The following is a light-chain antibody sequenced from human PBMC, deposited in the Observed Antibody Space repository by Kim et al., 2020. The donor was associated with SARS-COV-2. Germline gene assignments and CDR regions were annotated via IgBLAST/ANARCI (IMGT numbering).Light chain of an antibody. J-gene: IGLJ3*02. CDR1: SSDVGGYNH. CDR3: CSFAGSYTWV. Sequence: QSALTQPRSVSGSPGQSITISCTGTSSDVGGYNHVSWYQQHPGKAPQLIIYDVSKWPSGVPDRFSGSKSGNTASLTISGLQAEDEADYYCCSFAGSYTWVFGGGTQLTVL. CDR2: DVS. V-gene: IGLV2-11*01.